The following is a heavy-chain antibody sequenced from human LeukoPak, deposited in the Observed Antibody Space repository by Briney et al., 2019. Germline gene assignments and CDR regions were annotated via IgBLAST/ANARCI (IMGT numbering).Heavy chain of an antibody. J-gene: IGHJ4*02. D-gene: IGHD2-8*01. CDR1: GGSFSGYY. CDR2: INHSGST. Sequence: SETLSLTCAVYGGSFSGYYWSWIRQPPGKGLEWIGEINHSGSTNYNPSLKSRVTISVDTSKNQLSLKLSSVTAADTAVYYCARDRTVYCTNGVCATFDYWGQGTLVTVSS. CDR3: ARDRTVYCTNGVCATFDY. V-gene: IGHV4-34*01.